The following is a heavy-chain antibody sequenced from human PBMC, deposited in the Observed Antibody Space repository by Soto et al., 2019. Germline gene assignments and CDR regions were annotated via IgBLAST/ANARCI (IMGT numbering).Heavy chain of an antibody. CDR2: IYCSGST. J-gene: IGHJ4*02. V-gene: IGHV4-30-4*02. CDR3: AREGVEGSGKYFKY. D-gene: IGHD3-10*01. Sequence: SETLSLTCTVSGDSISSGDYYWTWIRQPPGKGLEWIGHIYCSGSTHYKSSLKSRVAISVDTSKKHFSLNLTSVTAADTAVYYCAREGVEGSGKYFKYWGQGALVTVSS. CDR1: GDSISSGDYY.